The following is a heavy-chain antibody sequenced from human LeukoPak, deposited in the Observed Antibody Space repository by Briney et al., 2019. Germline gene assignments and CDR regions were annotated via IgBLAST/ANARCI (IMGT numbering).Heavy chain of an antibody. CDR2: IYYSGST. CDR3: AREGSATARPFVSNDY. J-gene: IGHJ4*02. Sequence: SETLSLTCTVSGGSISSYYWSWIRQPPGKGLEWIGYIYYSGSTNYNPSLKSRVTMSVDTSKNQFSLKVRSVTAADTAVYYCAREGSATARPFVSNDYWGQGTLVTVSS. D-gene: IGHD6-6*01. V-gene: IGHV4-59*12. CDR1: GGSISSYY.